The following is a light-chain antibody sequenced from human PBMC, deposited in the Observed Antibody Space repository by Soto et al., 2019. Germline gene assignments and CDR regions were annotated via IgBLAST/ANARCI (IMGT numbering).Light chain of an antibody. CDR2: SAS. Sequence: EIVLTQSPGTLSLSPGERATLSCRASQSVSTTYLAWYQQKPGQAPRLLIYSASRTATGIPDRFSGSGSGTYVSQSGSTLELEDFGVYYCQQFGGSPPMYTFGQGTKLEIK. V-gene: IGKV3-20*01. J-gene: IGKJ2*01. CDR3: QQFGGSPPMYT. CDR1: QSVSTTY.